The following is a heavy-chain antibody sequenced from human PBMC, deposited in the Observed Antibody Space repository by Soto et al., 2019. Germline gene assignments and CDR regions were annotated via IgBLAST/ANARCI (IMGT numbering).Heavy chain of an antibody. CDR2: IWYDGSNK. CDR3: ARGRVGVQFYYYCSGYSLPAFAI. J-gene: IGHJ3*02. CDR1: GFTFSSYG. V-gene: IGHV3-33*01. D-gene: IGHD3-22*01. Sequence: GGSLRLSCAASGFTFSSYGMHWVRQAPGKGLEWVAVIWYDGSNKYYADSVKGRFTISRDNSKNTLYLQMNSLRAEDTAVYYCARGRVGVQFYYYCSGYSLPAFAIWGQGTMVTVSS.